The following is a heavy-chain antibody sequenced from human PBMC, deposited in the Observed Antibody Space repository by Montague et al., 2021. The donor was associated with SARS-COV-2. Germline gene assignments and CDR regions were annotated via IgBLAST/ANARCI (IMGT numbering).Heavy chain of an antibody. CDR1: GVSVTGYY. D-gene: IGHD3-22*01. J-gene: IGHJ4*02. V-gene: IGHV4-59*02. CDR3: ARGTKRVFTYDYDSSGYASDY. CDR2: VLYNKGT. Sequence: SETLSLTCTVSGVSVTGYYWSWIRQPPGKGLEWVGDVLYNKGTNFNPSLKSRVTISVDTSKNQFSLKLSSVTVADTAVYYCARGTKRVFTYDYDSSGYASDYWGQGTLVTVSS.